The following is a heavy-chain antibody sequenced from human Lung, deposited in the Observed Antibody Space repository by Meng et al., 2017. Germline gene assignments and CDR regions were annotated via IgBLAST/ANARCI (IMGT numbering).Heavy chain of an antibody. CDR2: ISGSGST. CDR3: ARGRGPHIVGH. J-gene: IGHJ4*02. D-gene: IGHD3-16*02. CDR1: DDSISDYY. V-gene: IGHV4-4*07. Sequence: QAHPQGPGPGLVKPSETLSLACSVSDDSISDYYWTWVRQSAGKGLEWIGRISGSGSTNYSPSLNSRIAMSVDTSKKQISLTLTSVTAADTAVYYCARGRGPHIVGHWGQGTLVTVSS.